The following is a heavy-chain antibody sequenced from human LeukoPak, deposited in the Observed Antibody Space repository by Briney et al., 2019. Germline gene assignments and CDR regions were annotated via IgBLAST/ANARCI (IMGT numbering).Heavy chain of an antibody. CDR1: GFTFSSYS. J-gene: IGHJ5*02. V-gene: IGHV3-74*01. CDR3: ARDPGYGSGNEAWFDP. D-gene: IGHD3-10*01. CDR2: INSDGSST. Sequence: GGSLRLSCAASGFTFSSYSMNWVRQAPGKGLVWVSRINSDGSSTSYADSVKGRFTISRDNAKNTLYLQMNSLRAEDTAVYYCARDPGYGSGNEAWFDPWGQGTLVTVSS.